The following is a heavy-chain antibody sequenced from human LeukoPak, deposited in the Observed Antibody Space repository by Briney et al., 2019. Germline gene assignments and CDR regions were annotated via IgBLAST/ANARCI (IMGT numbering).Heavy chain of an antibody. CDR3: AKEGAVAGSMWFDL. D-gene: IGHD6-19*01. CDR1: GFTFSSYG. J-gene: IGHJ5*02. V-gene: IGHV3-30*18. CDR2: ASSDGGTT. Sequence: PGGSLRLSCAASGFTFSSYGIHWVRQAPDKGLEWVAVASSDGGTTYYSDSVKGRFTISRDNSKNTLYVQMNRLRAEDTAVYYCAKEGAVAGSMWFDLWGQGALVIVSS.